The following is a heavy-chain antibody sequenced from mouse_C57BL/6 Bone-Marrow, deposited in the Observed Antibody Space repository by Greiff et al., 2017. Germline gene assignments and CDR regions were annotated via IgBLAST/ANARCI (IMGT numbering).Heavy chain of an antibody. CDR3: ARDNYGSSMDAMDY. V-gene: IGHV5-4*01. Sequence: EVKLVESGGGLVKPGGSLKLSCAASGFTFSSYAMSWVRQTPEKRLEWVATISDGGSYTYYPDNVKGRFTISRDNAKNNLYLQMSHLKSEDTAMYYCARDNYGSSMDAMDYWGQGTSVTVSS. CDR1: GFTFSSYA. D-gene: IGHD1-1*01. J-gene: IGHJ4*01. CDR2: ISDGGSYT.